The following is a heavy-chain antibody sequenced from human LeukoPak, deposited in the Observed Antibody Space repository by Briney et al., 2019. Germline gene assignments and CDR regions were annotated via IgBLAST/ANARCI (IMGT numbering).Heavy chain of an antibody. Sequence: ASVKVSCKASGYTFTSYGITWVRQAPGQGPEWMGWISAYNSNTNYAQKLQGRGTMTTDTSTSTAHMELRSLRSDDTAVYYCARRGGRGFVDYWGQGTLVTVSS. V-gene: IGHV1-18*01. CDR2: ISAYNSNT. J-gene: IGHJ4*02. D-gene: IGHD2-15*01. CDR1: GYTFTSYG. CDR3: ARRGGRGFVDY.